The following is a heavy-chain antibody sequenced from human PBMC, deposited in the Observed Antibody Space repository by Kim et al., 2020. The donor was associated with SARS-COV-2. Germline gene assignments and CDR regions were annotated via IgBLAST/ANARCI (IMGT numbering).Heavy chain of an antibody. CDR1: GGSISSYY. Sequence: SETLSLTCTVSGGSISSYYWSWIRQPPGKGLEWIGYIYYSGSTNYNPSLKSRVTISVDTSKNQFSLKLSSVTAADTAVYYCARGQPGRVHGMDVWGQGTTVTVSS. CDR3: ARGQPGRVHGMDV. CDR2: IYYSGST. J-gene: IGHJ6*02. V-gene: IGHV4-59*01. D-gene: IGHD6-19*01.